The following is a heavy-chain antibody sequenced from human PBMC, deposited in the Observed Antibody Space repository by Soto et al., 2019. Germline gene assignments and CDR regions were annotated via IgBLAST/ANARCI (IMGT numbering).Heavy chain of an antibody. Sequence: PSETLSLTCVVSGGSITSYHWSWIRQFPGKGLEWIAYTAYTGNTNYNPSLKSRVTLSMETSKNQFSLTLSSVTAADTAVYFCMKAHESGDFLGMSVWGPGTTVTVSS. J-gene: IGHJ6*02. D-gene: IGHD3-10*01. CDR2: TAYTGNT. CDR1: GGSITSYH. V-gene: IGHV4-59*01. CDR3: MKAHESGDFLGMSV.